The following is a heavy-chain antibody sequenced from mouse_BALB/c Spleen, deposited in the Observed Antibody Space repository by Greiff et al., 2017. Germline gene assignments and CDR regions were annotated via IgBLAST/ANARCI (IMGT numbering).Heavy chain of an antibody. CDR3: AREGIYYDYDGAMDY. Sequence: QVQLKQSGAELARPGASVKLSCKASGYTFTSYWMQWVKQRPGQGLEWIGAIYPGDGDTRYTQKFKGKATLTADKSSSTAYMQLSSLASEDSAVYYCAREGIYYDYDGAMDYWGQGTSVTVSS. V-gene: IGHV1-87*01. CDR1: GYTFTSYW. D-gene: IGHD2-4*01. CDR2: IYPGDGDT. J-gene: IGHJ4*01.